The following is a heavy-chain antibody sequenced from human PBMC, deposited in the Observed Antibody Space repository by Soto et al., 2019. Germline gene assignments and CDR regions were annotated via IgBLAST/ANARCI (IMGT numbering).Heavy chain of an antibody. V-gene: IGHV1-69*13. CDR3: ARELRRSDSSGYRIFDY. D-gene: IGHD3-22*01. J-gene: IGHJ4*02. CDR1: GGTFSSYA. Sequence: SVKVSCKASGGTFSSYAISWVRQAPGQGLEWMGGIIPIFGTANYAQKFQGRVTITADESTSTAYMELSSLRSEDTAVYYCARELRRSDSSGYRIFDYWGQGTLVTVSS. CDR2: IIPIFGTA.